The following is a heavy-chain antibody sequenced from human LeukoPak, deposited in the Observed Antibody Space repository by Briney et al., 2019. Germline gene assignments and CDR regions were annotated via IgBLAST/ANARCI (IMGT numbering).Heavy chain of an antibody. CDR1: GYTFTGYY. CDR3: ARTYYYGSGSYPWFDP. Sequence: ASVKVSCKASGYTFTGYYMHWVRQAPGQGPEWMGWINPNSGGTNYAQKFQGRVTMARDTSISTAYMELSRLRSDDTAVYYCARTYYYGSGSYPWFDPWGQGTLVTVSS. V-gene: IGHV1-2*02. CDR2: INPNSGGT. J-gene: IGHJ5*02. D-gene: IGHD3-10*01.